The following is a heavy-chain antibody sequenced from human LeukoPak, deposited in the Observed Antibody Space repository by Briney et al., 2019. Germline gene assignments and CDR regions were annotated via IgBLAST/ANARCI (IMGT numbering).Heavy chain of an antibody. V-gene: IGHV3-74*01. J-gene: IGHJ4*02. CDR2: INTDGSST. CDR1: GFTFSSYW. CDR3: ARVLVAGTGWFDY. Sequence: GGSLRLSCAASGFTFSSYWMHWVRQAPGKGLVWVSRINTDGSSTRSADSVKGRSTISRDNAKNTLFLQMNSLRAEDTAVYYCARVLVAGTGWFDYWGQGTLVTVSS. D-gene: IGHD6-19*01.